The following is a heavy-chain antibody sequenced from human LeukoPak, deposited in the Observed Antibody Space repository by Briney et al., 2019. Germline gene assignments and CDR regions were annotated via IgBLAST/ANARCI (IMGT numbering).Heavy chain of an antibody. D-gene: IGHD1-7*01. CDR2: ISYDGSNK. CDR3: AGSPRTDL. V-gene: IGHV3-30-3*01. CDR1: GFTFSSYA. J-gene: IGHJ5*02. Sequence: PGGSLRLSCAASGFTFSSYAMHWVRQAPGKGLEWVAVISYDGSNKYYADSVKGRFTISRDNSKNTLYLQMNSLRAEDTAVYYCAGSPRTDLWGQGTLVTVSS.